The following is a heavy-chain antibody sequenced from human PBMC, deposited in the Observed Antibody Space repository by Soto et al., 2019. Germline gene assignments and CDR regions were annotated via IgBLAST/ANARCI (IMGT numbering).Heavy chain of an antibody. CDR2: IYHSGST. J-gene: IGHJ4*02. CDR3: ARDGYSDFWSAKYYFDY. V-gene: IGHV4-38-2*02. CDR1: GYSISSGYY. D-gene: IGHD3-3*01. Sequence: SETLSLTCAVSGYSISSGYYWGWIRQPPGKGLEWIGSIYHSGSTYYNPSLKSRVTISVDTSKNQFSLKLSSVTAADTAVYYCARDGYSDFWSAKYYFDYWGQGTLVTVSS.